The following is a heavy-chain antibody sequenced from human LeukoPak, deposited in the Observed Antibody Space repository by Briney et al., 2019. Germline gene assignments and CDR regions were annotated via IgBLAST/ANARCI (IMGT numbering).Heavy chain of an antibody. D-gene: IGHD3-16*01. J-gene: IGHJ4*02. CDR1: GFTVTNND. CDR3: ANDLTNGWGTFDY. CDR2: IYSDGST. V-gene: IGHV3-53*04. Sequence: GGSLRLSCAASGFTVTNNDMNWVRQAPGKGLEWVSVIYSDGSTFYSDSVKGRFTISRHNSKNIVYLQMNSLRTEDTAVYYCANDLTNGWGTFDYWGQGTLVTVSS.